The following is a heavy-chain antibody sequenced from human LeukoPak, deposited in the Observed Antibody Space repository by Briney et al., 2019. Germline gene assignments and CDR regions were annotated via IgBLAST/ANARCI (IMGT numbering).Heavy chain of an antibody. V-gene: IGHV3-53*01. CDR2: IYSGGST. CDR1: GFTVSSNY. D-gene: IGHD3-16*01. Sequence: AGGSLRLSWSASGFTVSSNYMSWVRQAPGKGLERGSIIYSGGSTYYADSVKGRFTISRDDSKNTLYLQMNSLRAEDTAVYYCARDPSEGDWGSKYFDYWGQGTLVTVSS. J-gene: IGHJ4*02. CDR3: ARDPSEGDWGSKYFDY.